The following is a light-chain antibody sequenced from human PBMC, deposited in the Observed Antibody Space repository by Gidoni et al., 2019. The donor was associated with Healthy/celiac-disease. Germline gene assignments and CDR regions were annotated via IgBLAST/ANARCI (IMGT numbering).Light chain of an antibody. CDR2: SNN. Sequence: QSVLTQPPSASGTHGQRVTISCSGSSSNIGRNTVNWSPQLPGTAPKLLIYSNNQRPSGVPDLFSGSKSGTSASLAISGLQSEDEADYYCAAWDDSLNGYVFGTGTKVTVL. CDR3: AAWDDSLNGYV. J-gene: IGLJ1*01. CDR1: SSNIGRNT. V-gene: IGLV1-44*01.